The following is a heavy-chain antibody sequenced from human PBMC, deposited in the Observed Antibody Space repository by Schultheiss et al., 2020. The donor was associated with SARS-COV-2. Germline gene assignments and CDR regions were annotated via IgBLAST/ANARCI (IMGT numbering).Heavy chain of an antibody. D-gene: IGHD3-22*01. CDR3: AGLLPGDY. Sequence: SETLSLTCAVYGGSFSGYYWSWIRQPPGKGLEWIGYIYYSGSTYYNPSLKSRVTISVDTSKNQFSLKLSSVTAADTAVYYCAGLLPGDYWGQGTLVTV. CDR1: GGSFSGYY. J-gene: IGHJ4*02. V-gene: IGHV4-34*01. CDR2: IYYSGST.